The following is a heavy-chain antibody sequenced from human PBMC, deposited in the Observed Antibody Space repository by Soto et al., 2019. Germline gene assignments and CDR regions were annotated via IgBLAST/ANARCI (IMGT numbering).Heavy chain of an antibody. Sequence: QVQLQESGPGLVKPSETLSLTCAVSGVSIINNYWTWIRQPAGKGLEWLGRVYSSGRTTYNPSLKSRLTMSVDTSKNQFSLHLTSVTAADTAVYYCARREDTFDFWGQGMLVTVSS. CDR3: ARREDTFDF. V-gene: IGHV4-4*07. J-gene: IGHJ4*02. CDR2: VYSSGRT. CDR1: GVSIINNY.